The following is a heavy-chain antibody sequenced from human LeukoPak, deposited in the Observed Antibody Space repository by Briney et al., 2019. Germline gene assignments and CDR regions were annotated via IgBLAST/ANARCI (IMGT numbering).Heavy chain of an antibody. CDR3: ARVKSSSSDYYGMDV. J-gene: IGHJ6*02. D-gene: IGHD6-6*01. Sequence: SETLSLTCTVSGGSISSYYWSWIRQPPGKGLEWIGYIYYSGSTNYNPSLKSRVTISVDTSKNQFSLKLSSVTAADTAVYYCARVKSSSSDYYGMDVWGQGTTVTVSS. CDR2: IYYSGST. CDR1: GGSISSYY. V-gene: IGHV4-59*01.